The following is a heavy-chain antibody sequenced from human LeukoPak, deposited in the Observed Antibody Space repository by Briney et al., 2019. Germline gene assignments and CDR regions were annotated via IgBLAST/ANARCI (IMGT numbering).Heavy chain of an antibody. CDR1: GFTFSSYA. CDR3: ASGRQLGY. D-gene: IGHD6-13*01. CDR2: IKEDGSEK. J-gene: IGHJ4*02. Sequence: GGSLRLSCAASGFTFSSYAMSRVRQAPGKGLEWVANIKEDGSEKYYVDSVKGRFTISRDNARNSLYLQMNSLRAEDTAVYYCASGRQLGYWGQGTLVTVSS. V-gene: IGHV3-7*01.